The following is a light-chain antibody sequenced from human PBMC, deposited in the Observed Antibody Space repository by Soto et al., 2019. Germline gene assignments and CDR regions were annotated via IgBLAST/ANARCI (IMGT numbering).Light chain of an antibody. V-gene: IGLV1-47*02. CDR1: RSNIGNNY. J-gene: IGLJ3*02. Sequence: QSVVTQPPSASGTPGQRVTVSCSGSRSNIGNNYVYWYQQVPGTAPKLLMHSNNQRPSGVPDRFSASKSGSSASLAISGLRSEDEADYYCATWDDSLNMVFGGGTEVTVL. CDR2: SNN. CDR3: ATWDDSLNMV.